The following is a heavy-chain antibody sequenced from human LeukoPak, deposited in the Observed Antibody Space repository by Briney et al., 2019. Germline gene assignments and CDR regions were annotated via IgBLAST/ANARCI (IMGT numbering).Heavy chain of an antibody. CDR1: GFTFSDYY. J-gene: IGHJ4*02. D-gene: IGHD2-21*01. CDR2: ISRSSGTI. Sequence: NPGGSLRLSCAASGFTFSDYYMTWIRQAPGKGLEWVSHISRSSGTIYYADSVQGRFTVSRGNGKKSPYLQMSYLRAEDTAVYYCVREAKMTNILWGQGTLVTVSS. V-gene: IGHV3-11*01. CDR3: VREAKMTNIL.